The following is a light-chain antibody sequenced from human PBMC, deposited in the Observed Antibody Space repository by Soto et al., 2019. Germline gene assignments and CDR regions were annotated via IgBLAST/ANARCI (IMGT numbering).Light chain of an antibody. J-gene: IGKJ4*01. CDR3: QQSNSFPPLT. CDR2: AAS. CDR1: QGISNC. Sequence: DIQMTQSPSSVCASVGDRVTITCRVRQGISNCLAWYQQKPGKAPKLLIYAASNLQSGVQSRFSGCGSGTDFTLTISTLQPEDFATYYCQQSNSFPPLTFGGGTKVEIK. V-gene: IGKV1D-12*01.